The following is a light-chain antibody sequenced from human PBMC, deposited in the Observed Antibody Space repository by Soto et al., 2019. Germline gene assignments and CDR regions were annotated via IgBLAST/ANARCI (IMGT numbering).Light chain of an antibody. CDR1: SSNIGNNY. J-gene: IGLJ2*01. Sequence: QSVLTQPPSVSAAPGQKVTISCSGSSSNIGNNYVSWYQQLPGTAPKLLIYENNKRPSGIPDRFSGSKSGTSATLGITGLQTGDEAEYYCGTCDSSLSAVVFGGGIKLTVL. V-gene: IGLV1-51*02. CDR2: ENN. CDR3: GTCDSSLSAVV.